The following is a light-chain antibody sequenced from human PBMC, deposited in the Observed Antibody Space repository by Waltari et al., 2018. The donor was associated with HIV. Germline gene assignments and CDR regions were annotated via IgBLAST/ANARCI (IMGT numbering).Light chain of an antibody. CDR1: QNVDNY. Sequence: DIVLTQSPATLSLSPGARATPSCRASQNVDNYLAWYQQKPGQAPRLLIYDASNRATGIPARFSGSGAGTDFTLTISSLEPEDFAVYYSQQRDKWPPKVTVGQGTRLQI. J-gene: IGKJ5*01. CDR3: QQRDKWPPKVT. V-gene: IGKV3-11*01. CDR2: DAS.